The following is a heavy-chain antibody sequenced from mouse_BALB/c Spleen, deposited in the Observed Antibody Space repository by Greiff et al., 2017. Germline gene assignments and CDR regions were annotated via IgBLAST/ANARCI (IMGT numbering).Heavy chain of an antibody. CDR2: IYPGNGDT. V-gene: IGHV1-12*01. J-gene: IGHJ2*01. Sequence: LQQPGAELVKPGASVKMSCKASGYTFTSYNMHWVKQTPGQGLEWIGAIYPGNGDTSYNQKFKGKATLTADKSSSTAYMQLSSLTSEDSAVYYCARSGYYRYEGDYFDDWGQGTTLTVSS. CDR1: GYTFTSYN. D-gene: IGHD2-14*01. CDR3: ARSGYYRYEGDYFDD.